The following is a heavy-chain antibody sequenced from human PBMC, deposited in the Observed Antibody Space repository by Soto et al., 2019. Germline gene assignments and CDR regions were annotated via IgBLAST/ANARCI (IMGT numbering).Heavy chain of an antibody. V-gene: IGHV4-59*01. CDR2: ISDSGST. CDR3: ARDSTSWFPYYGIDV. D-gene: IGHD6-13*01. CDR1: GGSIDYYR. J-gene: IGHJ6*02. Sequence: SETLSLTCTVSGGSIDYYRWSWIRQPPGKGLEWIGDISDSGSTNYNLSLRSRVTILVDTSKNQFSLKLNSVTAADTAVYYCARDSTSWFPYYGIDVWGQGTTVTVSS.